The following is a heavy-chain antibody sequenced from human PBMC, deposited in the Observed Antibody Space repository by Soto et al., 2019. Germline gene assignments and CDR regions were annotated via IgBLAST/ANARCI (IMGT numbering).Heavy chain of an antibody. CDR2: ISGSGGST. D-gene: IGHD2-2*01. CDR1: GFTFSSYA. V-gene: IGHV3-23*01. Sequence: GGSLRLSCAASGFTFSSYAMSWVRQAPGKGLEWVSAISGSGGSTYYADSVKGRFTISRDNSKNTLYLQMNSLRAEDTAVYYCAKVGDRYCSSTSCYFFDYWGQGTLVSVYS. CDR3: AKVGDRYCSSTSCYFFDY. J-gene: IGHJ4*02.